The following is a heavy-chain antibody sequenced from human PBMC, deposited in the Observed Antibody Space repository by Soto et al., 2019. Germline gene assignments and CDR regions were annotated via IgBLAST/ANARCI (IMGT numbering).Heavy chain of an antibody. D-gene: IGHD6-13*01. CDR3: AKDSWYFDL. J-gene: IGHJ4*02. CDR2: IDTSGHST. Sequence: GGSLRLSCEASGFVFTNFWMHWVRHVPGKGLVWVARIDTSGHSTNYAESVKGRFTISRGNAKNTVSLQMNSLRVEDTGVYYCAKDSWYFDLWSQGSQVTVSS. CDR1: GFVFTNFW. V-gene: IGHV3-74*01.